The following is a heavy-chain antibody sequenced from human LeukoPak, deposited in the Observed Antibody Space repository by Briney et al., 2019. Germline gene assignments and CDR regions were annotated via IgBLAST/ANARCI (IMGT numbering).Heavy chain of an antibody. V-gene: IGHV4-59*08. CDR1: GGSISSYY. CDR2: IYYSGST. CDR3: ARHGRDYVPDNWFDP. Sequence: TSETLSLTCTVSGGSISSYYWSWIWQPPGKGLEWIGYIYYSGSTNYNPSLKSRVTISVDTSKNQFSLKLSSVTAADTAVYYCARHGRDYVPDNWFDPWGQGTLVTVSS. D-gene: IGHD3-16*01. J-gene: IGHJ5*02.